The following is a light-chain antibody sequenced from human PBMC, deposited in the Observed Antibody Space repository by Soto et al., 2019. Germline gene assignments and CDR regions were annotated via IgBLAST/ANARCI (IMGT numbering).Light chain of an antibody. J-gene: IGKJ2*01. CDR1: QSINDW. CDR3: QQYYSHYT. CDR2: KTS. Sequence: DIQMTQSPSTLSASVGDRVTITCRASQSINDWLAWHQQKPGKAPKLLIYKTSRLQSGVPSRFSGSGSGTEFTFTISGLQPDDFATYYCQQYYSHYTFGQGTKLEIK. V-gene: IGKV1-5*03.